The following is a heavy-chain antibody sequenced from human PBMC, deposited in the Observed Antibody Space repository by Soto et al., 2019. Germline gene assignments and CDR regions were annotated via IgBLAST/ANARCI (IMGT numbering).Heavy chain of an antibody. CDR3: ARLGYYGSGSYSRDD. CDR2: INHSGST. D-gene: IGHD3-10*01. Sequence: PSETLSLTCAVYGGSFSGYYWSWIRQPPGKGLEWIGEINHSGSTNYNPSLKSRVTISVDTSKNQFSLKLSSVTAADTAVYYCARLGYYGSGSYSRDDWGQGTLVTVSS. CDR1: GGSFSGYY. V-gene: IGHV4-34*01. J-gene: IGHJ4*02.